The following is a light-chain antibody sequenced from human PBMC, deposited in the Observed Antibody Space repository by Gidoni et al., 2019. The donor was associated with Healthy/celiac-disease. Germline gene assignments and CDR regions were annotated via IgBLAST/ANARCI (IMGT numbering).Light chain of an antibody. CDR3: QLSGT. J-gene: IGKJ1*01. Sequence: DIQMHQSPSTLSASVGDRVTITYRASLSISSWLAWYQQKPGKAPKLLIYKESSLESGVPSSFSGSGSGTEFTLTISSLQPDDFATYYCQLSGTFGQGTKVEIK. V-gene: IGKV1-5*03. CDR1: LSISSW. CDR2: KES.